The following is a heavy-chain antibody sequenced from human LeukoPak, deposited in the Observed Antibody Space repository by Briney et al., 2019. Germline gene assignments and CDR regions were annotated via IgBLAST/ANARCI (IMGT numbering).Heavy chain of an antibody. Sequence: SETLSLTCTVSGGSISSYYWSWIRQPPGKGLEWIGYIYYSGSTNYNPSLKSRVTISIDTPKSHFSLKLSSVTAADTAVYYCARRFDLWGQGTMVTVSS. D-gene: IGHD3-10*01. CDR1: GGSISSYY. J-gene: IGHJ3*01. V-gene: IGHV4-59*08. CDR3: ARRFDL. CDR2: IYYSGST.